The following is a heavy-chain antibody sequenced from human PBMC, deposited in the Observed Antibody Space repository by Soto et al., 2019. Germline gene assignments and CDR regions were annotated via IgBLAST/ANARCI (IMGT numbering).Heavy chain of an antibody. CDR2: IHDSGST. J-gene: IGHJ5*02. V-gene: IGHV4-59*01. D-gene: IGHD3-10*01. CDR1: GASISTYY. Sequence: ETLSLTCTVSGASISTYYWSWVRQPPGKGLEWIGYIHDSGSTYYNPSLKSRVTMSLDTSRNQFFLQLNSVTAADTAVYYCARESAGSGKNNWFDPWGQGRWVTVSS. CDR3: ARESAGSGKNNWFDP.